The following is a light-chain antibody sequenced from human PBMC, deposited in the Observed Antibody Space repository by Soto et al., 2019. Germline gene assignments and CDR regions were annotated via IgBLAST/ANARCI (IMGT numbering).Light chain of an antibody. CDR3: TSYTSSSDIRV. CDR2: EVS. Sequence: QSALTQPASVSGSPGQSITISCTGTSSDVGGYNYVSWYQQHPGKAPKLMIYEVSNRPSGVSNRFSGSKSGNTASLTISGLQAEDEADYYCTSYTSSSDIRVFGGGTKLTVL. V-gene: IGLV2-14*01. J-gene: IGLJ3*02. CDR1: SSDVGGYNY.